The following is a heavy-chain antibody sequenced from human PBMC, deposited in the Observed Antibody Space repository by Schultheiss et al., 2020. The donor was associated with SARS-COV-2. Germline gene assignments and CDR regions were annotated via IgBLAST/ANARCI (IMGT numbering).Heavy chain of an antibody. CDR3: ARVGQDYYYGMDV. CDR1: GFTFSDYY. V-gene: IGHV3-11*06. D-gene: IGHD3-16*01. Sequence: GESLKISCAASGFTFSDYYMSWIRQAPGKGLEWLSFISSSSIDINYADSVKGRFTISRDNAKNSLYLQMNSLRAEDTAVYYCARVGQDYYYGMDVWGQGTTVTVSS. J-gene: IGHJ6*02. CDR2: ISSSSIDI.